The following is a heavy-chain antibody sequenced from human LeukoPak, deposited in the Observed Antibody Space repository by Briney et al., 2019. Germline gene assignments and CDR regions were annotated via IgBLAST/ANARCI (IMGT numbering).Heavy chain of an antibody. J-gene: IGHJ4*02. D-gene: IGHD1-26*01. CDR2: MNPNSGNT. CDR3: ARGTKIVGATNFDY. V-gene: IGHV1-8*03. Sequence: GASVKVSCKASGYTFTSYDINWVRQATGQGLEWMGWMNPNSGNTGYAQKFQGRVTITRNTSISTAYMELSSLRSEDTAVYYCARGTKIVGATNFDYWGQGTLVTVSS. CDR1: GYTFTSYD.